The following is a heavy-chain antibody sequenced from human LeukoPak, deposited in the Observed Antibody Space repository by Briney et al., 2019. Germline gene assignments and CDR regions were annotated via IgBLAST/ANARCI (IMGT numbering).Heavy chain of an antibody. CDR3: ARVTIFGVVIGCFDY. Sequence: SVKVSCKASGGTFSSYAISWVRQAPGQGLEWMGGIIPIFGTANYAQKFQGRVTITADESTSTAYMELSSLRSEDTAVYYCARVTIFGVVIGCFDYWGQGTLVTASS. CDR1: GGTFSSYA. D-gene: IGHD3-3*01. CDR2: IIPIFGTA. V-gene: IGHV1-69*13. J-gene: IGHJ4*02.